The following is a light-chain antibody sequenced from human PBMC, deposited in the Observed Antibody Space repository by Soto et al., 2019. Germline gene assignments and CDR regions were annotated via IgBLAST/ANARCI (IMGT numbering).Light chain of an antibody. J-gene: IGKJ3*01. CDR1: QSVLYSSNNKYY. CDR2: WAS. V-gene: IGKV4-1*01. Sequence: DIVMTQSPDSLAVSLGERATINCKSSQSVLYSSNNKYYLAWYQQKPGQPPKLLIYWASTRESGVPDRFSGSGSGTDFTLTISSLQAEDVAVYYCQQYYNIPFTFGPGTKVDIK. CDR3: QQYYNIPFT.